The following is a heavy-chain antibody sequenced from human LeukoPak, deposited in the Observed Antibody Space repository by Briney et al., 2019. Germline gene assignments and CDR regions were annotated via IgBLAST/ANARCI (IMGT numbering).Heavy chain of an antibody. D-gene: IGHD5-24*01. CDR2: ISSSSSTI. Sequence: GGSLRLSCAASGFTFSSYSMNWVRQAPGKGLEWVSYISSSSSTIYYADSVKGRFTISRDNSKKKLYLQMNSLRADDSAVYYCAGGGLEMTTTLNWFFDLWGRGTLVSVSS. CDR1: GFTFSSYS. V-gene: IGHV3-48*01. J-gene: IGHJ2*01. CDR3: AGGGLEMTTTLNWFFDL.